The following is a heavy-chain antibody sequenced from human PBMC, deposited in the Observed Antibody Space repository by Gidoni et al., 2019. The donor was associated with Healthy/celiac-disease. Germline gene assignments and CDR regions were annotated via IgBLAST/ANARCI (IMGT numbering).Heavy chain of an antibody. J-gene: IGHJ6*02. CDR3: ATRQGGNSRFGRLNLYYYYGMDV. V-gene: IGHV3-53*04. CDR1: GFTVSSKY. CDR2: IYSGGST. D-gene: IGHD6-13*01. Sequence: EVQLVESVGGLVQPGGSLRLSCAASGFTVSSKYMSWVRQAPGKGLEWVSVIYSGGSTYYADSVKGRFTISRHNSKNTLYLQMNSLRAEDTAVYYCATRQGGNSRFGRLNLYYYYGMDVWGQGTTVTVSS.